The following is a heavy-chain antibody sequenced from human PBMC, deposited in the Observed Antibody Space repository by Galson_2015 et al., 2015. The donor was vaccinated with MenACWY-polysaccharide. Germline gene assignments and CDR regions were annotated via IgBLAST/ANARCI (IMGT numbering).Heavy chain of an antibody. J-gene: IGHJ3*02. CDR2: IQYDGSKI. D-gene: IGHD2-2*01. CDR1: GSRFSNSG. V-gene: IGHV3-33*05. CDR3: AREGSRIVFHAFDI. Sequence: FLRLSCAASGSRFSNSGMHWVRQAPGKGLEWVAVIQYDGSKIVYADSVKGRFTVSRDNSKNTVFLEMNTLGVEDTAVYYCAREGSRIVFHAFDIWGQGTMVTVSS.